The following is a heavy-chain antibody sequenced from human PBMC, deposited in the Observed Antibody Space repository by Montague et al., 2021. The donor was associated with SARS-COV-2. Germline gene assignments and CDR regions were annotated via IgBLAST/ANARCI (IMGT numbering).Heavy chain of an antibody. CDR2: IYSTGNT. Sequence: SETLSLTCAVYNGSISGPYWWNWVRPPPGKGLEWIGEIYSTGNTNYNPSLKSRATIFIDKSKNPSSLQLSSVTAADTAVYYCARGGTYHYGTDVWGPGTTVAVSS. CDR3: ARGGTYHYGTDV. J-gene: IGHJ6*02. D-gene: IGHD3-16*01. CDR1: NGSISGPYW. V-gene: IGHV4-4*02.